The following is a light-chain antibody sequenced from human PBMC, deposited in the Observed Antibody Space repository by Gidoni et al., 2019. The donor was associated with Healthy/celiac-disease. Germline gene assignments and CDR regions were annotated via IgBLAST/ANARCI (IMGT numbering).Light chain of an antibody. CDR3: QQYYSYPRT. CDR1: QGISSY. Sequence: AIRMTQSPSSFTASTGYRVTITWRAIQGISSYLAWYQQKPVKAPKLLIYAASTLQGGVPSRFSGSGSGTDFTLTISCLQSEDFATYYCQQYYSYPRTFGQGTKVEIK. J-gene: IGKJ1*01. CDR2: AAS. V-gene: IGKV1-8*01.